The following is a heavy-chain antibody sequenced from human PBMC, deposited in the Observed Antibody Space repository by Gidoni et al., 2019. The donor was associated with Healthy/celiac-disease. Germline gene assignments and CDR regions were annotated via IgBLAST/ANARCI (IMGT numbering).Heavy chain of an antibody. CDR3: TITGDSSGYYYLYYYYYGMDV. D-gene: IGHD3-22*01. V-gene: IGHV3-15*01. Sequence: EVQLVESGGGLVKPGGSLRLSCAASGFTFSNAWMTWVRRAPGKGLEWVGRIKSKTDGGTTDYAAPVKGRFTISRDDSKNTRYLQMNSLKTEDTAVYYCTITGDSSGYYYLYYYYYGMDVWGQGTTVTVSS. J-gene: IGHJ6*02. CDR2: IKSKTDGGTT. CDR1: GFTFSNAW.